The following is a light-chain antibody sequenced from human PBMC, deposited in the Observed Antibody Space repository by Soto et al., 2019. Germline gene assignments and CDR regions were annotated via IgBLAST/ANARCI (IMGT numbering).Light chain of an antibody. CDR2: DAS. J-gene: IGKJ2*01. Sequence: DIQMTQSPSTLSASVGDRVTITCRASQSISGWLAWYQQKPGKAPKVLIYDASNLEPGVPSRFSGSGSGTEFPLTISSLQPDDFATYYCQRYDSYSMYTFGQGTKLEIK. CDR3: QRYDSYSMYT. V-gene: IGKV1-5*01. CDR1: QSISGW.